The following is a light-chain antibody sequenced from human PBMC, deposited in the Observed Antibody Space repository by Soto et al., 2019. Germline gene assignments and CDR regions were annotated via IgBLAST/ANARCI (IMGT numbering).Light chain of an antibody. CDR3: CSYAGSSTYV. J-gene: IGLJ1*01. CDR1: SSGVWSYNL. Sequence: QSALTQPASVSGSPGQSITISCTGTSSGVWSYNLVSWYQQHPGKAPKLMIYEVSKRPSGVSNRFSGSKSGNTASLTISGLQAEDEADYYCCSYAGSSTYVFGTGTKRTVL. CDR2: EVS. V-gene: IGLV2-23*02.